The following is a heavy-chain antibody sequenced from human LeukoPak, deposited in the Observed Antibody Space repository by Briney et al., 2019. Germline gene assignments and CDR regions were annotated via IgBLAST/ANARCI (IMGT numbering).Heavy chain of an antibody. J-gene: IGHJ3*01. Sequence: GGSLRLSCDASGFTFSTYAMNWVRQAPGKGLEWVSVISVSGRSTNYADSVKGRFTISRDNSKNNLYLQMNSLRAEDTAVYYCAKNHDSNGYHTDDAFDVWGQGTMVTVSS. CDR1: GFTFSTYA. CDR3: AKNHDSNGYHTDDAFDV. V-gene: IGHV3-23*01. CDR2: ISVSGRST. D-gene: IGHD3-22*01.